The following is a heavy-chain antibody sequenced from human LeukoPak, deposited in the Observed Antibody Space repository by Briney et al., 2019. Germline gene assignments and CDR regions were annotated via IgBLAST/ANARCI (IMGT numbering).Heavy chain of an antibody. J-gene: IGHJ4*02. CDR2: ISGSGGST. CDR1: GFTFSSYG. CDR3: AKDKDILTGPDY. Sequence: GGSLRLSCAASGFTFSSYGMSWVRQAPGKGLEWVSAISGSGGSTYYADSVKGRFTISRDNSKNTLYLQMNSLRAEDTAVYYCAKDKDILTGPDYWGQGTLVTVSS. V-gene: IGHV3-23*01. D-gene: IGHD3-9*01.